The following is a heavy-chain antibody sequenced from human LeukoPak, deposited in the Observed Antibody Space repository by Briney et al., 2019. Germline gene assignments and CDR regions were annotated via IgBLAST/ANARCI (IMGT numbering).Heavy chain of an antibody. J-gene: IGHJ4*02. D-gene: IGHD5-24*01. CDR2: ISASGAE. V-gene: IGHV3-15*01. CDR3: TTAPTRGWLPYFDS. Sequence: GGSLSLSCAVSGLTFSDAWVSWVRQAPGKGLEWVARISASGAENYAAPVNARFTASRDDSKSTVYLHMNSLTTEDTAVYYCTTAPTRGWLPYFDSWGQGTLVTVSS. CDR1: GLTFSDAW.